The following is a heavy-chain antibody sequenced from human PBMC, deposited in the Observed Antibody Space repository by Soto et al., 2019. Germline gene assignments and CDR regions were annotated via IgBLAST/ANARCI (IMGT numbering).Heavy chain of an antibody. D-gene: IGHD3-22*01. Sequence: SVKVSCKASGGTFSSYAISWVRQAPGQGLEWMGGIIPIFGTANYAQKFQGRVTITADESTSTAYMELSSLRSEDTAVYYCASFVYYYDSSGKRVGDAFDIWGQGTMVTVSS. CDR1: GGTFSSYA. CDR2: IIPIFGTA. V-gene: IGHV1-69*13. CDR3: ASFVYYYDSSGKRVGDAFDI. J-gene: IGHJ3*02.